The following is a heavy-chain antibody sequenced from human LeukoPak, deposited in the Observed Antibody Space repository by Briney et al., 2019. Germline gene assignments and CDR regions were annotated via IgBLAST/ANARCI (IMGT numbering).Heavy chain of an antibody. V-gene: IGHV1-8*01. CDR2: RNANSGNA. CDR1: VYTLTSYD. D-gene: IGHD3-16*02. CDR3: ARGPLVRLPSSFDP. Sequence: ASVTVSYKPCVYTLTSYDFNWVRQATGQGVAWVGSRNANSGNAGSAQRFQGTITMTRDTSISTAYMERSSLRSEDTAVYYCARGPLVRLPSSFDPSGQGTLVTVSS. J-gene: IGHJ5*02.